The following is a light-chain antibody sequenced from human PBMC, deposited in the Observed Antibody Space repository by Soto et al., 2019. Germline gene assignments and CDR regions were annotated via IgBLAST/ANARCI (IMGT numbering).Light chain of an antibody. J-gene: IGKJ3*01. CDR2: GAS. CDR1: QSVSSSY. CDR3: QHYGTSAL. Sequence: EIVLTQSPATLSLSPGERATLSCRASQSVSSSYLAWYQQKPGQAPSLLIYGASSRATGIPDRFSVSASGTDFTLTISRLEPEDCAVYYCQHYGTSALFGPGTKVDIK. V-gene: IGKV3-20*01.